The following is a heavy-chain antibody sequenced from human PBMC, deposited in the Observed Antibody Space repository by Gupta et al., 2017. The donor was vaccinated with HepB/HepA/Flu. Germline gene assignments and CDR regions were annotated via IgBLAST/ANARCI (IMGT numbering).Heavy chain of an antibody. CDR1: GGTFSSYA. CDR3: ATLCSSTSCYYDYYYYGMDV. CDR2: IIPILGIA. D-gene: IGHD2-2*01. Sequence: QVQLVQSGDEVKKPGSSVKVSCKASGGTFSSYAISWVRQAPGQGLEWMGRIIPILGIANYAQKFQGRVTITADKSTSTAYMELSSLRSEETAVYYCATLCSSTSCYYDYYYYGMDVWGQGTTVTVSS. V-gene: IGHV1-69*04. J-gene: IGHJ6*02.